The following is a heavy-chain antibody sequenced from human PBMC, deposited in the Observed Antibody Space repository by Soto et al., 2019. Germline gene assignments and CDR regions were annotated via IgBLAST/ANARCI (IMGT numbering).Heavy chain of an antibody. CDR2: IYYSGST. CDR3: ARANYGGSPGVFVV. J-gene: IGHJ3*01. V-gene: IGHV4-61*01. CDR1: GGSVSSGSNY. Sequence: SETLSLTGTVSGGSVSSGSNYWSWIRQPPGKGLEWIGYIYYSGSTNYNPSLKSRVTISVDTSKNQFSLKLSSVTAAGTAVYYCARANYGGSPGVFVVCGLGTMVTVSS. D-gene: IGHD2-15*01.